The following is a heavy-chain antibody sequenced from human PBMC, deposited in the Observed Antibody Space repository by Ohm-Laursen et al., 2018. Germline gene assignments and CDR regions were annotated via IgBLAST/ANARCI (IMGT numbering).Heavy chain of an antibody. D-gene: IGHD6-19*01. CDR3: ARQESSGWYPDY. CDR1: GGSISSGNYY. V-gene: IGHV4-39*01. J-gene: IGHJ4*02. Sequence: GTLSLTCTVSGGSISSGNYYWSWIRQPPGKGLEWIGEINHSGSTNYNPSLKSRVTISVDTSKNQFSLKLSSVTAADTAVYYCARQESSGWYPDYWGQGTLVTVSS. CDR2: INHSGST.